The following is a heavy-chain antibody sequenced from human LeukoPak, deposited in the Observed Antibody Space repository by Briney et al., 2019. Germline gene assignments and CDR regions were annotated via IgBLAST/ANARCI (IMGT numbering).Heavy chain of an antibody. V-gene: IGHV4-4*07. Sequence: SETLSLTCTVSGGSISSYYWSWVRQPAGKGLEWVGRIYTSGSTNYNPSLKSRVTMSVDTSKNQFSLKLSSVTAADTAVYYCARDRVAHWFDPWGQGTLVTVSS. CDR1: GGSISSYY. CDR3: ARDRVAHWFDP. D-gene: IGHD2-15*01. J-gene: IGHJ5*02. CDR2: IYTSGST.